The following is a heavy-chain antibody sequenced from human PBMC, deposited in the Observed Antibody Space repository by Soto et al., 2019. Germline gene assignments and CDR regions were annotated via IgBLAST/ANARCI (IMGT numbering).Heavy chain of an antibody. Sequence: QVQLVQSGAEVKKPGSSVKVSCKASGGTFSSYTISWVRQAPGQGLEWMGRIIPILGIANYAQKFQGRVTITADKSTGTAYMELSSLRTEDTAVYYCARGTSEGFNWFDPWGQGTLVTVSS. CDR2: IIPILGIA. J-gene: IGHJ5*02. V-gene: IGHV1-69*02. CDR3: ARGTSEGFNWFDP. D-gene: IGHD1-1*01. CDR1: GGTFSSYT.